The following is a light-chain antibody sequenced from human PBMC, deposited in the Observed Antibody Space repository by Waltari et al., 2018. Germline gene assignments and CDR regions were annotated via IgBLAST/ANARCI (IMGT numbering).Light chain of an antibody. J-gene: IGLJ2*01. V-gene: IGLV2-14*01. CDR3: SSYTSSSTLVV. CDR1: SSDVGCYNY. CDR2: EVS. Sequence: QSALTQPASVSGSPGQSITISCTGTSSDVGCYNYVSWYQQHPGKAPKRMIYEVSNRPSGVSNRFSGSKSGNTASLTISGLQAEDEADYYCSSYTSSSTLVVFGGGTKLTVL.